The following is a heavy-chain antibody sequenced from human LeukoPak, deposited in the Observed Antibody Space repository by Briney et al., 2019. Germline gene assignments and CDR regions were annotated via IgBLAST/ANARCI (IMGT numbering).Heavy chain of an antibody. Sequence: KPSETLSLTCSVSGDSISSSSYYWGWVRQPPGKGLEWIGGIYYSGRTYYDSSLKSRLTIGIDTSKNEFSLTLRSVTATDTAVYYCARRRYYDSTGFLDWGQGTLVSVSP. D-gene: IGHD3-22*01. J-gene: IGHJ1*01. CDR1: GDSISSSSYY. CDR3: ARRRYYDSTGFLD. CDR2: IYYSGRT. V-gene: IGHV4-39*01.